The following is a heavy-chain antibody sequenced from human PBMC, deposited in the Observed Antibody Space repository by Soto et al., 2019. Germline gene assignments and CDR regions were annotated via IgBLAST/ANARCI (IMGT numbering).Heavy chain of an antibody. D-gene: IGHD6-19*01. CDR2: ISSDGSST. J-gene: IGHJ3*02. CDR3: ASRPIGSGWGTDAFDI. Sequence: HPGGSLRLSCAASGFTFSNSWMHWVRQVPGKGLVWVSRISSDGSSTNYADSVKGRFTISRDNSKNTLYLQMNSLRAEDTAVYYCASRPIGSGWGTDAFDIWGQGTMVTVSS. V-gene: IGHV3-74*01. CDR1: GFTFSNSW.